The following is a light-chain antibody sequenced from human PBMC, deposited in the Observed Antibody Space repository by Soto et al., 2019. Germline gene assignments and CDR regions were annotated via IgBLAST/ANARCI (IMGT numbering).Light chain of an antibody. CDR1: QTVSSN. CDR3: RQYNNWPRT. Sequence: EIVMTQSPGTLSVSPGERATLSCRASQTVSSNLAWYQQVPGQAPRLVIYGASTRATGIPARFSGSGSGTEFTLTISSLQSEDFAVYYCRQYNNWPRTFGQGTKVEIK. CDR2: GAS. J-gene: IGKJ1*01. V-gene: IGKV3-15*01.